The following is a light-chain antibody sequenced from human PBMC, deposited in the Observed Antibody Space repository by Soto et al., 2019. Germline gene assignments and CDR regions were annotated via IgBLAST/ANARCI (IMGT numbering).Light chain of an antibody. Sequence: VLTQPASVSGSPGQSITISCTGTSRDVGAYDYVSWYLQYPDKAPQLLIYYVDHRPSGVSSRFSGSKSGNTASLTISGLQAQDEGHYYCCSYAAGSIYFLGNGTKVT. CDR3: CSYAAGSIYF. CDR2: YVD. V-gene: IGLV2-14*03. J-gene: IGLJ1*01. CDR1: SRDVGAYDY.